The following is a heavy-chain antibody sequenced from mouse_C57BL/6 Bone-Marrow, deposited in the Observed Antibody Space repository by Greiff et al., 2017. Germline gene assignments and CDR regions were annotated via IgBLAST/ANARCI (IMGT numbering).Heavy chain of an antibody. Sequence: VQLQQSGPELVKPGASVKISCKASGYTFTDYYMNWVKQSHGKSLEWIGDINPNNGGTSYNQKFKGKATLTVDKSSSTAYMELRSLTSEDSAVYYCARYYYSSSDYWGQGTTLTGSS. CDR2: INPNNGGT. V-gene: IGHV1-26*01. D-gene: IGHD1-1*01. CDR3: ARYYYSSSDY. CDR1: GYTFTDYY. J-gene: IGHJ2*01.